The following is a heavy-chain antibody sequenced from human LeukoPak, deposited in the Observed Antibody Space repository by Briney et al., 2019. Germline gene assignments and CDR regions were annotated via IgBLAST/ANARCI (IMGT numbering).Heavy chain of an antibody. CDR1: GGSFSGYY. J-gene: IGHJ4*02. Sequence: PSETLSLTCAVYGGSFSGYYWSWIRQPPGKGLEWIGEINHSGSTNYNPSHKSRVTISVDTSKNQFSLKLSSVTAADTAVYYCARGLVYVTIFHYFDYWGQGTLVTVSS. CDR2: INHSGST. CDR3: ARGLVYVTIFHYFDY. V-gene: IGHV4-34*01. D-gene: IGHD3-3*01.